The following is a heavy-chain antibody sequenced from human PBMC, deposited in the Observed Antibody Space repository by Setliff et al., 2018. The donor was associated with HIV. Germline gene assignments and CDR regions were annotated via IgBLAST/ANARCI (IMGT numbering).Heavy chain of an antibody. V-gene: IGHV3-9*01. CDR1: GFIFDDHA. J-gene: IGHJ2*01. Sequence: PGGSLRLSCAASGFIFDDHAMHWVRQAPGKGLEWVSGISWTSGRIAYAYSVKGRFTISRDNSKNTLYLQINSLRAEDTAVDYCARDRDTTIWYFDLWGRGTLVTVSS. D-gene: IGHD5-12*01. CDR3: ARDRDTTIWYFDL. CDR2: ISWTSGRI.